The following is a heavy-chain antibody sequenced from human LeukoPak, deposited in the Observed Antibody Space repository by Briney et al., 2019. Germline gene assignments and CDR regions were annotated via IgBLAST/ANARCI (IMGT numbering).Heavy chain of an antibody. J-gene: IGHJ6*02. D-gene: IGHD3-3*01. CDR2: ISYDGSNK. V-gene: IGHV3-30-3*01. CDR1: GFTFSSYA. Sequence: GGSLRLSCAASGFTFSSYAMHWVRQAPGKGLEWVAVISYDGSNKYYADSVKGRFTISRDNSKNTLYLQMNSLRAEDTAAYYCARDFVSYYYDFWSGSGLYGMDVWGQGTTVTVSS. CDR3: ARDFVSYYYDFWSGSGLYGMDV.